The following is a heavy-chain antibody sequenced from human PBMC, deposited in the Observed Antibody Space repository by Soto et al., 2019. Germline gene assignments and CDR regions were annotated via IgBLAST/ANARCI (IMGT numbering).Heavy chain of an antibody. Sequence: ASVKVSCKASDYTFTSYGINWVRQAPGQRLEWMGWINAGNGNTKYSQKFQGRVTITRDTSASTAYMELSSLRSEDTAVYYCARSIVVVTALDYWGQGTLVTVSS. CDR2: INAGNGNT. CDR1: DYTFTSYG. CDR3: ARSIVVVTALDY. J-gene: IGHJ4*02. D-gene: IGHD2-21*02. V-gene: IGHV1-3*01.